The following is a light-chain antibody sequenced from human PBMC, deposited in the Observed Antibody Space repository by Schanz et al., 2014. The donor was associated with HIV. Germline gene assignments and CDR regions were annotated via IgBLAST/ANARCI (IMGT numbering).Light chain of an antibody. V-gene: IGLV1-51*01. CDR3: GTWDSTLSAVV. J-gene: IGLJ2*01. CDR2: DND. Sequence: QSVLTQPPSVSAAPGQKVTISCSGSSSNIGNNYVPWYQQFPGTAPRLLIYDNDKRPSGTPDRFSGSKFGTSATLGLTGLQPGDEADYFCGTWDSTLSAVVFGGGTKLTVL. CDR1: SSNIGNNY.